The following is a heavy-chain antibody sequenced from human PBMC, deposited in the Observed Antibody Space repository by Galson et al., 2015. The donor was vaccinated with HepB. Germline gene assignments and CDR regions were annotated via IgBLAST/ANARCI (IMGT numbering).Heavy chain of an antibody. J-gene: IGHJ3*02. CDR2: ISSGSGYT. CDR3: ARRMQWVGGFDM. D-gene: IGHD6-19*01. V-gene: IGHV3-11*03. Sequence: SLRLSCAASGFAFSDYYMSWVRQAPGKGLEWVSYISSGSGYTEYADSVKGRFTISRDNAKNSLYLQMKSLKADDTAVYYCARRMQWVGGFDMWGQGTMVTVSS. CDR1: GFAFSDYY.